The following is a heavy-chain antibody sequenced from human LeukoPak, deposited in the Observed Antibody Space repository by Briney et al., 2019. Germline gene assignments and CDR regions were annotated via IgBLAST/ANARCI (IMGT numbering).Heavy chain of an antibody. Sequence: GRSLRLSCAASGFTFSDYYMSWFRQAPGKGLEWVTYISSSGSSTYYADSVKGRFTISRDNARNSLYLQMNSLRAEDTAVYYCVRSSSGSLGGSWGQGTLVTVSS. D-gene: IGHD6-19*01. V-gene: IGHV3-11*01. CDR1: GFTFSDYY. CDR3: VRSSSGSLGGS. J-gene: IGHJ5*02. CDR2: ISSSGSST.